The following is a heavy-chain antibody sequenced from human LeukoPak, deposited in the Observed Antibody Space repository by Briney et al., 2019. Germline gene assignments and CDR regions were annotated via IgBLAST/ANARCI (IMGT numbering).Heavy chain of an antibody. CDR2: IIPIFGTA. CDR3: ASTTVSYYYMDV. V-gene: IGHV1-69*13. J-gene: IGHJ6*03. Sequence: ASVKVSCKVSGYRLTELSIHWVRQAPGQGLEWMGGIIPIFGTANYAQKFQGRVTITADESTSTAYMELSSLRSEDTAVYYCASTTVSYYYMDVWGKGTTVTISS. CDR1: GYRLTELS. D-gene: IGHD4-17*01.